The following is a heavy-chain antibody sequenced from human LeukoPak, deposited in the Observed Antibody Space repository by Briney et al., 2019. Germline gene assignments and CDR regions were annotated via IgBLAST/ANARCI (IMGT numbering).Heavy chain of an antibody. J-gene: IGHJ4*02. D-gene: IGHD4-23*01. CDR1: GFTFSSYE. CDR3: AGREDYGGNSFDY. V-gene: IGHV3-48*03. CDR2: ISSSGSTI. Sequence: GGSLRLSCAASGFTFSSYEMNWVRQAPGKGLEWVSYISSSGSTIYYADSVKGRFTISRDNAKNSLYLQMNSLRSEDTAVYYCAGREDYGGNSFDYWGQGTLVTVSS.